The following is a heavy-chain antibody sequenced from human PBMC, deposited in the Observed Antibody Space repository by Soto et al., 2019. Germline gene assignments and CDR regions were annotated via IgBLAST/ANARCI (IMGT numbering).Heavy chain of an antibody. CDR2: MNPGSGKT. V-gene: IGHV1-8*02. CDR3: ARMASAGTMNWFDP. J-gene: IGHJ5*02. D-gene: IGHD6-13*01. Sequence: QVQLVQSGAEVKEPGASVRVSCKASGYTFINFDISWVRQAAGQGLEWLGWMNPGSGKTGYASKFQGRVAMTRDASTGTSHLELSSLRSNDTAVYYCARMASAGTMNWFDPWGQGTLVTVSS. CDR1: GYTFINFD.